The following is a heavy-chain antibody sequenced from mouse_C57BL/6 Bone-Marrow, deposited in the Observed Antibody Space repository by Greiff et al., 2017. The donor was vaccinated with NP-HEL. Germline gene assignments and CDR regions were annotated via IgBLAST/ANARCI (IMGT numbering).Heavy chain of an antibody. CDR2: IHPNSGST. D-gene: IGHD1-1*01. CDR3: ARPVVGDYYAMDY. Sequence: QVQLQQPGAELVKPGASVKLSCKASGYTFTSYWMHWVKQRPGQGLEWIGMIHPNSGSTNYNEKFKSKATLTVDKSSSTAYMQLSSLTSEDSAVYYCARPVVGDYYAMDYWGQGTSVTVSS. V-gene: IGHV1-64*01. J-gene: IGHJ4*01. CDR1: GYTFTSYW.